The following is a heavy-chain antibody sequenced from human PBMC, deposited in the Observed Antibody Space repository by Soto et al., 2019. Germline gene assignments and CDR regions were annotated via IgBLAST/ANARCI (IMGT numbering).Heavy chain of an antibody. J-gene: IGHJ6*02. D-gene: IGHD1-26*01. V-gene: IGHV3-30*18. CDR1: GFVFSDYG. CDR2: ITNDGNNE. Sequence: QMNLVESGGGVVQPGRSLRLSCAASGFVFSDYGMHWVRQAPGKGLEWVALITNDGNNEYYRESVKGRFSISRGMSTNTVDLLMNSLRPEDTGVYYCAKEGPGGGRNFSYAMDVGVQGTTVTVSS. CDR3: AKEGPGGGRNFSYAMDV.